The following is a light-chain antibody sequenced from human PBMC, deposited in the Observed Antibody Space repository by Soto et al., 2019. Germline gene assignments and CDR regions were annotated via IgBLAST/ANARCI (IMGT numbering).Light chain of an antibody. CDR3: QQYGSSPP. CDR2: AAS. CDR1: QSISSY. Sequence: DIQMTQSPSSLSSSVGDRFTITFLSSQSISSYLNCYQQTPGTAPKLLIYAASSLQSGVPSRFSASGSGTDFTLTISRMEPEDFAVSYCQQYGSSPPFGQGTQVDIK. J-gene: IGKJ1*01. V-gene: IGKV1-39*01.